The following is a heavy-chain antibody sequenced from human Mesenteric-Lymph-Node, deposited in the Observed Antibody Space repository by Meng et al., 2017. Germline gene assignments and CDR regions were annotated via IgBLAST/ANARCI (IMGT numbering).Heavy chain of an antibody. CDR3: ARGPSRWLQFSFDY. CDR2: IYYSGST. J-gene: IGHJ4*01. Sequence: QPQLQESGPGLVEPSQTLSLTCTVSGGSISSGDYYWSWIRQPPGKGLEWIGYIYYSGSTYYNPSLKSRVTISVDTSKNQFSLKLSSVTAADTAVYYCARGPSRWLQFSFDYWGRGTLVTVSS. D-gene: IGHD5-24*01. CDR1: GGSISSGDYY. V-gene: IGHV4-30-4*01.